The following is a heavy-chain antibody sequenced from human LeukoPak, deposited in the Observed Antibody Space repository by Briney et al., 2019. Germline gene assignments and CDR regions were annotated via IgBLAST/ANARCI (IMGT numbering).Heavy chain of an antibody. Sequence: GASVKVSCKASGYTFTGYYMHWVRQAPGQGLEWMGWINPNSGGTNYAQKFQGRVTMTRDTSISTAYMELSRLRSDDTAVYYCATNGVFGYYYYYMDVWGKGTTVTISS. D-gene: IGHD6-13*01. V-gene: IGHV1-2*02. CDR2: INPNSGGT. CDR1: GYTFTGYY. J-gene: IGHJ6*03. CDR3: ATNGVFGYYYYYMDV.